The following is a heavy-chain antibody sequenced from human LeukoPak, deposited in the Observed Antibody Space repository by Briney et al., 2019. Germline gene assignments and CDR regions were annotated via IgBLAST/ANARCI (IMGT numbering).Heavy chain of an antibody. CDR1: GYTFTSYG. Sequence: ASVKVSCKASGYTFTSYGISWVRQAPGQGLEWMGWMNPNSGGTSYAQKFQGRVTMTRDTSISTAYMELSRLRSDDTAVYYCARDPRITIFGVTSPPSYRGQGTLVTVSS. CDR2: MNPNSGGT. V-gene: IGHV1-2*02. CDR3: ARDPRITIFGVTSPPSY. J-gene: IGHJ4*02. D-gene: IGHD3-3*01.